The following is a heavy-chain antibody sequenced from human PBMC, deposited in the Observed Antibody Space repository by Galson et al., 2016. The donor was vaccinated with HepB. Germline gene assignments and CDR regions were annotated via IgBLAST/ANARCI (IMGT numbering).Heavy chain of an antibody. D-gene: IGHD5-12*01. J-gene: IGHJ6*02. V-gene: IGHV6-1*01. CDR1: GDSVSSNSAT. CDR3: ARVRSGYSGYANPYYYGMDV. Sequence: CAISGDSVSSNSATWNWIRQSPSRGLEWLGGTYYRSKWYNDYALSVKSRITINPDTSKNQFSLQLNSVTPEDTAVYYCARVRSGYSGYANPYYYGMDVWGPGTTVTVAS. CDR2: TYYRSKWYN.